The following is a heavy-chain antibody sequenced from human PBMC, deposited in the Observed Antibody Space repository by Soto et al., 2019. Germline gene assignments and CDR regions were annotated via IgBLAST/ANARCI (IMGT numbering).Heavy chain of an antibody. D-gene: IGHD3-22*01. CDR1: GGTFSSYA. Sequence: GASVKVSCKASGGTFSSYAISWVRQAPGQGLEWMGEIIPIFGTANYAQKFQGRVTITADESTSTAYMELSSLRSEDTAVYYCARDRGPSSGYYPYWFDPWGKGTLVTVSS. J-gene: IGHJ5*02. V-gene: IGHV1-69*13. CDR2: IIPIFGTA. CDR3: ARDRGPSSGYYPYWFDP.